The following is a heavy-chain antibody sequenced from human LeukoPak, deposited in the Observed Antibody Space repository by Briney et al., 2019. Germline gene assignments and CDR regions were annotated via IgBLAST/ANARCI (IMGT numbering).Heavy chain of an antibody. CDR2: IIPIFGTA. CDR3: AAGLWFGELLYDYYYYMDV. Sequence: SVTVSFTCSGGTFSIYAISWVRQAPGQGLEWMGGIIPIFGTANYEQKVQGRVTITTDESTSTASMELSSLRSEDTAVYYCAAGLWFGELLYDYYYYMDVWGKGTTVTVSS. J-gene: IGHJ6*03. D-gene: IGHD3-10*01. V-gene: IGHV1-69*05. CDR1: GGTFSIYA.